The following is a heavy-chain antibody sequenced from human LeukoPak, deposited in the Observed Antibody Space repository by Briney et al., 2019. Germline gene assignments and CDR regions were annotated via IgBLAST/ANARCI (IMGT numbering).Heavy chain of an antibody. CDR1: GGSISSYY. V-gene: IGHV4-59*01. CDR2: TYYSGST. CDR3: ARVRAYDFWSGPRTYYYYMDV. Sequence: MSSETLSLTCTVSGGSISSYYWSWIRQPPGKGLEWIGYTYYSGSTNYNPSLKSRVTISVDTSKNQFSLKLSSVTAADTAVYYCARVRAYDFWSGPRTYYYYMDVWGKGTTVTVSS. J-gene: IGHJ6*03. D-gene: IGHD3-3*01.